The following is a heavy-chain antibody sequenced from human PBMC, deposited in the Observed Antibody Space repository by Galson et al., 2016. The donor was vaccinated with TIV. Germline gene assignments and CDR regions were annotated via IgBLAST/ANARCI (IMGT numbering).Heavy chain of an antibody. D-gene: IGHD6-13*01. CDR1: GFTFETYA. CDR2: ISGSADRADRA. V-gene: IGHV3-23*01. J-gene: IGHJ4*02. Sequence: SLRLSCAASGFTFETYAMTWVRQAPGKGLEWVSVISGSADRADRAYYADSVGGRFTISRDNSKNTVFLEMNSLTAEDTAVYYCAKEGSWYDYWGPGTLVTVSS. CDR3: AKEGSWYDY.